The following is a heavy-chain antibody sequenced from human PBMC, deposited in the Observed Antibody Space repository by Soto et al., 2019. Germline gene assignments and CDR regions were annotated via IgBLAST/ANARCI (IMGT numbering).Heavy chain of an antibody. V-gene: IGHV4-31*03. Sequence: SETLSLTCTVSGGSISSGGHYWNWIRQHPGRGLEWMGYIYSSGSTYYNPSLHSRVTISVDTSKNQFSLRLTSVTAADTAVYYCARERWLQSFFDFWGQGTLVTVSS. CDR1: GGSISSGGHY. J-gene: IGHJ4*02. CDR3: ARERWLQSFFDF. CDR2: IYSSGST. D-gene: IGHD5-12*01.